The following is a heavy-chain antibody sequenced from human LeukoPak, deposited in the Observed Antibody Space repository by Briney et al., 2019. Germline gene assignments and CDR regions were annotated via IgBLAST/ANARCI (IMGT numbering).Heavy chain of an antibody. Sequence: PGGTLRLSCAASGFTFSSYGMSWVLQAPGKGLEWVSAISGSGGSTYYADSVKGRFTISIDNSKNTLYLQMNSLRAEDTAVYYCEKRKVAVAGHFDYWGQGTLVTVSS. D-gene: IGHD6-19*01. CDR3: EKRKVAVAGHFDY. CDR1: GFTFSSYG. CDR2: ISGSGGST. J-gene: IGHJ4*02. V-gene: IGHV3-23*01.